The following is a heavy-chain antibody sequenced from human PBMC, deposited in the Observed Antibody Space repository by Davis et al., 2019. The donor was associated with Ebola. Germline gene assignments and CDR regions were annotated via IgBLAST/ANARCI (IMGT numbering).Heavy chain of an antibody. D-gene: IGHD4-17*01. J-gene: IGHJ2*01. V-gene: IGHV1-69*06. CDR2: IIPIFGTA. CDR1: VGTFISYA. CDR3: ARVTTTVLYWYFDL. Sequence: AASVKVSCKASVGTFISYAISWVRQAPGQGLEWMGGIIPIFGTANYAQKFQGRVTITADKSTSTAYMELSSLRSEDTDVYYRARVTTTVLYWYFDLWGRGTLVTVSS.